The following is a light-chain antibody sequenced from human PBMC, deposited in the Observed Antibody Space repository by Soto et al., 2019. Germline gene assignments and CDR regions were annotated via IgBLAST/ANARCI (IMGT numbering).Light chain of an antibody. J-gene: IGLJ2*01. CDR3: SSHTSSSTLVV. CDR2: DVS. V-gene: IGLV2-14*01. CDR1: SSDVGGYNY. Sequence: QSALTQPASVSGSPGQSITISCTGTSSDVGGYNYVSWYQQHPGKAPKLTIYDVSNRPSGVSNRFSGSKSGNTASLTISGLQAEDEADYYCSSHTSSSTLVVFGGGTKVTVL.